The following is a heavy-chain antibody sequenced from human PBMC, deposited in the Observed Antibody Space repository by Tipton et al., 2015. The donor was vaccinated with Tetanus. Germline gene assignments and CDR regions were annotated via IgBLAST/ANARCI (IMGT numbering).Heavy chain of an antibody. CDR3: ARHSGGSEIGYYDDMDV. Sequence: QSGPEVKKPGESLRISCKASGYEFISYWIAWVRQMPGKGLEWMGVIYPADSDIRNSPSSQGQVTMSVDKSTSTAYLQWRSLKASDSAMYYCARHSGGSEIGYYDDMDVWGQGTTVTVSS. D-gene: IGHD3-10*01. V-gene: IGHV5-51*01. CDR2: IYPADSDI. J-gene: IGHJ6*02. CDR1: GYEFISYW.